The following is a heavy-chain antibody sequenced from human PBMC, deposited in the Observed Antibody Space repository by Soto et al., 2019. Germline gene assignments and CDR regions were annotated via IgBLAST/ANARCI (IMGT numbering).Heavy chain of an antibody. CDR1: GFTFSNAW. V-gene: IGHV3-15*01. J-gene: IGHJ6*02. D-gene: IGHD2-15*01. CDR2: IRSKGDGETT. Sequence: GGSLRLSCSASGFTFSNAWMSWVRQAPGKGLEWVGRIRSKGDGETTDYAAPVRGRFTISRDDSKNTFFLQMNSLKAEDTAVYYCTTDQAGGYFYYFGVVVWGQGTTVTVSS. CDR3: TTDQAGGYFYYFGVVV.